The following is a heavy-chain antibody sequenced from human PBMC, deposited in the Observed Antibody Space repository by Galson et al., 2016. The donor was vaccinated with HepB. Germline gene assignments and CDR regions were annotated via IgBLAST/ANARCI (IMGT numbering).Heavy chain of an antibody. Sequence: SLRLSCAASGFSFSGHWMYWVRQVPGKGLVWVSRINSDGTISNYADSVKGRFTISRDNAKNTLYLQMNSLRVEDTAVYYCGRDHSVVLTTAYNWFDPWGQGTLVTVSS. V-gene: IGHV3-74*01. J-gene: IGHJ5*02. CDR1: GFSFSGHW. CDR3: GRDHSVVLTTAYNWFDP. CDR2: INSDGTIS. D-gene: IGHD4-23*01.